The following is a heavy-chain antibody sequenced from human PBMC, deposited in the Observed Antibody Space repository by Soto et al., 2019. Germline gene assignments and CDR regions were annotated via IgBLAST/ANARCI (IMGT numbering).Heavy chain of an antibody. J-gene: IGHJ4*02. Sequence: GASVKVSCKVSGGSFREYAMSWVRQAPGQGLEWMGGIIPMFGTPIYAEKFQGRVTVTADESTFTAYMELRRLTSEDTAVYYCARNSTAMVTTSFDYWGQGTLVTVSS. D-gene: IGHD5-18*01. V-gene: IGHV1-69*13. CDR1: GGSFREYA. CDR2: IIPMFGTP. CDR3: ARNSTAMVTTSFDY.